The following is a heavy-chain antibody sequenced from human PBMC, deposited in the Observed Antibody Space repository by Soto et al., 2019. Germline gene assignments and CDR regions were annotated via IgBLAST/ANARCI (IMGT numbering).Heavy chain of an antibody. CDR2: ISAYNGNT. J-gene: IGHJ4*02. V-gene: IGHV1-18*01. D-gene: IGHD2-15*01. Sequence: ASVKVSCKASGYTFTSYGISWVRQAPGQGLEWMGWISAYNGNTNYAQKLQGRVTMTTDTSTSTAYMELRSLRSDDTAVYYCARDCSGGSCTYYFYYWGQGTLVTVSS. CDR1: GYTFTSYG. CDR3: ARDCSGGSCTYYFYY.